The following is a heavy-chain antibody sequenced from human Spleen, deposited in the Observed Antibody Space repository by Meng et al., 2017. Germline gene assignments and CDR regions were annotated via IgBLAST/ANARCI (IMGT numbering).Heavy chain of an antibody. J-gene: IGHJ6*02. D-gene: IGHD4-17*01. Sequence: GESLKISCAASGFTLSDYYMSWIRQAPGKGLEWVSYISSSGSKIYYADSVKGRFTISRDNSKNTLYLQMNSLRAEDTAVYYCAKALGYGDYVSNYYYGMDVWGQGTTVTVSS. CDR2: ISSSGSKI. CDR3: AKALGYGDYVSNYYYGMDV. V-gene: IGHV3-11*01. CDR1: GFTLSDYY.